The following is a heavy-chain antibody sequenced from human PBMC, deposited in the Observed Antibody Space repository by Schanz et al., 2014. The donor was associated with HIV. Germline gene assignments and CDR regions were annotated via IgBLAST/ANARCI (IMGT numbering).Heavy chain of an antibody. CDR2: IYFSGNT. D-gene: IGHD1-26*01. J-gene: IGHJ3*02. V-gene: IGHV4-59*01. CDR1: GGSIRNYF. Sequence: QVQLQESGPGLVKPSETLSLTCIVSGGSIRNYFWSWIRQPPGKELEWIGRIYFSGNTYYNPSLKSRVTMSVDTSQNQFSLNLSSMTAADTAVYYCARGLWEPRAIDIWGQGTMVTVSS. CDR3: ARGLWEPRAIDI.